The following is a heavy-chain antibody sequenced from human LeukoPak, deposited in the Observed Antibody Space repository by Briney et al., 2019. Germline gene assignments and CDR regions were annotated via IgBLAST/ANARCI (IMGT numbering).Heavy chain of an antibody. CDR2: IKQDASEK. CDR3: ARQTSGRYSAYFDS. J-gene: IGHJ5*01. Sequence: PGGSLRLSCSASGFIFSSYWMSWVRQAPGKGLEWVATIKQDASEKYYVDSVEGRFIIPRDNAKNSLYLQVNSLRAEDTAIYHCARQTSGRYSAYFDSWGQGILVTVSS. V-gene: IGHV3-7*01. D-gene: IGHD6-19*01. CDR1: GFIFSSYW.